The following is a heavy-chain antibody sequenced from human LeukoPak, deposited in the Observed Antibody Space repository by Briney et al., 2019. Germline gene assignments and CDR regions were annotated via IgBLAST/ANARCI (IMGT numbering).Heavy chain of an antibody. CDR3: AREGDLLMVRGAPIDY. J-gene: IGHJ4*02. CDR1: GRSISSNSCY. D-gene: IGHD3-10*01. Sequence: PSETFLLSSTVSGRSISSNSCYWGWIRQPPGKGLEWLGRLYYSGSTYYNPTLKSRVTISVDTSKNQFSLRLRSGAAADTAVYYCAREGDLLMVRGAPIDYWGQGALVTVSS. V-gene: IGHV4-39*07. CDR2: LYYSGST.